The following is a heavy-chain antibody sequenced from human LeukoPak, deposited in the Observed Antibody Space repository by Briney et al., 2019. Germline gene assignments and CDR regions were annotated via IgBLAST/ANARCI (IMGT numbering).Heavy chain of an antibody. Sequence: ASVKVSCKASGYTFIGYYMHWVRQAPGQGLEWMGWINPNSGGTNYAQKFQGRVTMSRDTSISTAYMELNRLRSDDTAVYYCARDQEAGDRFYNWFDPWRQGTLVTVSS. V-gene: IGHV1-2*02. CDR1: GYTFIGYY. D-gene: IGHD3-10*01. J-gene: IGHJ5*02. CDR2: INPNSGGT. CDR3: ARDQEAGDRFYNWFDP.